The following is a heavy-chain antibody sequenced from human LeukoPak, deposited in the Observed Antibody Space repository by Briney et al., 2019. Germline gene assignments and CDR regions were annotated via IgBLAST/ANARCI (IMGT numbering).Heavy chain of an antibody. V-gene: IGHV3-30*02. D-gene: IGHD6-13*01. CDR1: GFTSSSYG. CDR2: IRYDGSNK. Sequence: PGGSLRLSCAASGFTSSSYGMHWVRQAPGKGLEWVAFIRYDGSNKYYADSVKGRFTISRDNAKNSLYLQMNSLRAEDTAVYYCARDLQGDSRYFDYWGQGTLVTVSS. CDR3: ARDLQGDSRYFDY. J-gene: IGHJ4*02.